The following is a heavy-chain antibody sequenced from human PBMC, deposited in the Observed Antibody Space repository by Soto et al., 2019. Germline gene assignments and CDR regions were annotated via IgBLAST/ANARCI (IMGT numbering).Heavy chain of an antibody. J-gene: IGHJ4*02. V-gene: IGHV3-74*01. CDR1: GFTFSSDW. Sequence: PGGSLRLSCAAPGFTFSSDWMNWVRQAPGEGLMWVSRMNTDGSSTTYADSVKGRFTISRDNAKNTLYLQMNRLRAEDTAVYYRAKDPERWLQNNDYWGQGTLVTSPQ. CDR2: MNTDGSST. CDR3: AKDPERWLQNNDY. D-gene: IGHD5-12*01.